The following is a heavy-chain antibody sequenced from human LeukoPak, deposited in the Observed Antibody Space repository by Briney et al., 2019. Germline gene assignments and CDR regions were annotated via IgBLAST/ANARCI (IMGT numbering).Heavy chain of an antibody. CDR2: MNPNSGNT. CDR3: ARGRGSSSWYFPTAGNFDY. Sequence: ASVKVSCKASGYTFTSYDINWVRQATGQGLEWMGWMNPNSGNTGYAQKFQGRVTMTRNTSISTAYMELSSLRSEDTAVYYCARGRGSSSWYFPTAGNFDYWGQGTLVTVSS. D-gene: IGHD6-13*01. J-gene: IGHJ4*02. CDR1: GYTFTSYD. V-gene: IGHV1-8*01.